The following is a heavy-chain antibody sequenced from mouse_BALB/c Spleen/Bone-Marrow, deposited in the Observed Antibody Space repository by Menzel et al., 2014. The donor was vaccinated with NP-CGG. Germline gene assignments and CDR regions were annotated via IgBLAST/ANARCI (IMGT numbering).Heavy chain of an antibody. V-gene: IGHV5-12*02. J-gene: IGHJ4*01. D-gene: IGHD2-14*01. Sequence: EVKLMESGGGLVQPGGSLKLSCATPGFTFSDYYMYWVRQTPEKRLEWVAYISNGGGSTYYPDTVKGRFTISRDNAKNTLYLQMSRLKSEDTAMYYCARHAEVRRDATDYWGQGTSVTVSS. CDR1: GFTFSDYY. CDR2: ISNGGGST. CDR3: ARHAEVRRDATDY.